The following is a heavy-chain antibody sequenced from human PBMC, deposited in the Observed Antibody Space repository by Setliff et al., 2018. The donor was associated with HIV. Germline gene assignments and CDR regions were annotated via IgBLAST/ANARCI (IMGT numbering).Heavy chain of an antibody. CDR3: ARDGYYYDSSGHLAYYFDY. CDR1: GYMFSLYG. J-gene: IGHJ4*02. Sequence: ASVKVSCKTSGYMFSLYGIHWLRQAPGQNLEWMGWINTETGTPTYAPGFTGRSVLSLDTSVSAAYLEISSLVAEDSALYYCARDGYYYDSSGHLAYYFDYGGQGTLVTVSS. V-gene: IGHV7-4-1*02. D-gene: IGHD3-22*01. CDR2: INTETGTP.